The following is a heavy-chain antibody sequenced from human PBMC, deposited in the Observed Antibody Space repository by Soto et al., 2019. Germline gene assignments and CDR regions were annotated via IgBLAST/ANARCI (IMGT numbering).Heavy chain of an antibody. D-gene: IGHD3-3*01. V-gene: IGHV1-69*13. CDR1: GGTFISYA. CDR3: AAAVWRGYSEYYYAMDV. J-gene: IGHJ6*02. Sequence: SVKVSCKAFGGTFISYAFSWVRQAPGQGLEWMGGTIPIFSTTHYAQNFQGRVTITADGSTSTAYMELSSLRSEDTAVYYCAAAVWRGYSEYYYAMDVWGQGTTVTVSS. CDR2: TIPIFSTT.